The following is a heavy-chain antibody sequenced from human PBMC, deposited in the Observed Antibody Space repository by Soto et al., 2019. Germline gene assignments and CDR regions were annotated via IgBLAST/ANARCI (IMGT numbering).Heavy chain of an antibody. J-gene: IGHJ1*01. CDR3: ARDLGYYYDSSGPGEY. Sequence: EVQLVESGGHLVQPGGSLRLSCAASGFTFSSYWMHWVRQAPGKGLVWVSRINSDGSDTSYADSVKGRFTISRDNARNTLYLQMNSLRPEDTAVYYCARDLGYYYDSSGPGEYWGQGTLVTVSS. V-gene: IGHV3-74*01. CDR2: INSDGSDT. CDR1: GFTFSSYW. D-gene: IGHD3-22*01.